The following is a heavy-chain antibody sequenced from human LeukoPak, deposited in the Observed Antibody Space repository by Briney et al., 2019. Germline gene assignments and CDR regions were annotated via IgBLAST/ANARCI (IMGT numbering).Heavy chain of an antibody. D-gene: IGHD3-10*01. Sequence: PGRSLRLSCAASGFTFSSYAMHWVRQAPGKGLEWVAVISYDGSNKYYADSVKGRFTISRDNSEITLYLQMNSLRAEDTAVYYCASTYGSGSYFLFDYWGQGTLVTVSS. CDR1: GFTFSSYA. CDR2: ISYDGSNK. J-gene: IGHJ4*02. V-gene: IGHV3-30-3*01. CDR3: ASTYGSGSYFLFDY.